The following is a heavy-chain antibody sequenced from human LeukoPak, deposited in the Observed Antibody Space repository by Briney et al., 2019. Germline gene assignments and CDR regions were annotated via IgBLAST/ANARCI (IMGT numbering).Heavy chain of an antibody. D-gene: IGHD3-3*01. CDR1: GFTFGDYA. J-gene: IGHJ5*02. Sequence: GGSLRLSCTGSGFTFGDYAVIWVRQAPGRGLEWVGFIRSKAYGGTTEYAASVKGRFTISRDDSKSIAYLQMNSLRAEDTAVYYCARDPLRNGRGENWFDPWGQGTLVTVSS. V-gene: IGHV3-49*04. CDR3: ARDPLRNGRGENWFDP. CDR2: IRSKAYGGTT.